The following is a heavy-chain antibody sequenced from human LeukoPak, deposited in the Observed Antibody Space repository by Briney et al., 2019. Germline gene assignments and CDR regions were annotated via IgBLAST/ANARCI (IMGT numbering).Heavy chain of an antibody. J-gene: IGHJ4*02. CDR1: GGSISSSSYY. CDR2: IYYSGST. D-gene: IGHD3-22*01. Sequence: PSETLSLTCTVSGGSISSSSYYWGWIRQPPGKGLEWIGSIYYSGSTYYNPSLKSRVTISVDTSKNQFSLKLSSVTAADTAVYYCAKDLHYDSSGYSDYWGQGTLVTVST. CDR3: AKDLHYDSSGYSDY. V-gene: IGHV4-39*02.